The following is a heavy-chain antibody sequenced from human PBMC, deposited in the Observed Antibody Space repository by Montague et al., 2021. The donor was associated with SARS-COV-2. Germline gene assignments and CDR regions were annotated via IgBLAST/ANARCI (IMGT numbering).Heavy chain of an antibody. CDR1: DDSSSSSIYY. V-gene: IGHV4-39*07. J-gene: IGHJ4*02. CDR3: ARDHYHSSWFKY. CDR2: ISYSGST. Sequence: SETLSLTCTVSDDSSSSSIYYWGWIRQPPGKGLEWIGTISYSGSTYHNPPLHSRVAISVDTSKKRFSLRLTSVTAADTAVYFCARDHYHSSWFKYWGPGTLVTVSS. D-gene: IGHD6-13*01.